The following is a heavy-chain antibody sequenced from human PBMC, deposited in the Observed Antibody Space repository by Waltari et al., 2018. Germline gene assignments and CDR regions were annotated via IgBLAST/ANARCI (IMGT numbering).Heavy chain of an antibody. D-gene: IGHD3-22*01. J-gene: IGHJ4*02. CDR1: GFTFSNSA. Sequence: QVQLVESGGGVVQPGRSLRLSCTVSGFTFSNSAMHWVRQAPGKGLGGVAVISYDGSNEYYTDSVKGRFTISRDNSKNTLYLQMNSLRAEDTAVYYCAKDWYDSSGYIDYWGQGTLVTVSS. CDR3: AKDWYDSSGYIDY. CDR2: ISYDGSNE. V-gene: IGHV3-30-3*01.